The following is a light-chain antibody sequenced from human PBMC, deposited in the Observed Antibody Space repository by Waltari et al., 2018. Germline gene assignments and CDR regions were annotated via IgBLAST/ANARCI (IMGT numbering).Light chain of an antibody. CDR1: QDISIS. CDR2: HSS. J-gene: IGKJ1*01. V-gene: IGKV1-12*01. CDR3: QQGDTSPPT. Sequence: EIHMTQSPSSVSASVGDRVSISYRASQDISISLAWYQQKSGKSPSLLIYHSSTLQSGVPSRFSGPGTGTDFTLTINNLHPEDFATYFCQQGDTSPPTFGPGTKVELK.